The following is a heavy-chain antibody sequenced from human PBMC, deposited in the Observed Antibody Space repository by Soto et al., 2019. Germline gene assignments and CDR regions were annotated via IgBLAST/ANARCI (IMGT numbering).Heavy chain of an antibody. CDR1: GFSLSTSRVG. CDR2: IYWDDNK. CDR3: AHLLQGRYCGGGSCFHYCFDY. J-gene: IGHJ4*02. D-gene: IGHD2-15*01. Sequence: QITLKESGPTLVKPTQTLTLTCTFSGFSLSTSRVGVGWIRQPPGKALEWLALIYWDDNKRYSPSLKSRLTIPKDTSKNQVVLTMTNMDPVDTATYYCAHLLQGRYCGGGSCFHYCFDYWGQGTLVTVSS. V-gene: IGHV2-5*02.